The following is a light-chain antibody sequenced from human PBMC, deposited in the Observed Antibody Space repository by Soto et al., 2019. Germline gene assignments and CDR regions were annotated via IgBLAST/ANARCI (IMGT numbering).Light chain of an antibody. J-gene: IGKJ1*01. V-gene: IGKV3-20*01. CDR3: QQYGSSPWT. Sequence: EMVLTQSPGTLSLSPGERATLSCRASQSVTSSYFAWYQQKPGQAPRLLIYGASSRATGIPDRFSGSGSGTDFPLTISRLEPEAFAVYYCQQYGSSPWTFGQGTKVEIK. CDR2: GAS. CDR1: QSVTSSY.